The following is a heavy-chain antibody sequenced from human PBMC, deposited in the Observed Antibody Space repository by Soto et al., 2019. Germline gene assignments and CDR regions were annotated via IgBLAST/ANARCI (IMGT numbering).Heavy chain of an antibody. CDR2: IIPIFGTA. V-gene: IGHV1-69*13. D-gene: IGHD5-18*01. Sequence: VASVKVSCKASGGTFSSYAISWVRQAPGQGLEWMGGIIPIFGTANYAQKFQGRVTITADESTSTAYMELSSLRSEDTAVYYCARACYNYYYYGMDVWGQGTTVTVSS. CDR3: ARACYNYYYYGMDV. J-gene: IGHJ6*02. CDR1: GGTFSSYA.